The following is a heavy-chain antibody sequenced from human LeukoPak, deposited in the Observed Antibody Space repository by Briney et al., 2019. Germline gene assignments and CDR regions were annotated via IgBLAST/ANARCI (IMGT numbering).Heavy chain of an antibody. Sequence: SETLSLTCIVSGDSIISYYWSWIRQPPGKGLEWIGYIYYNGTTNYNPSLKSRVTMSVDTSRTQFSLKLSSVTAADTAFYYCARLGRADCGYYVAYDIWGQGTMVTVSS. CDR2: IYYNGTT. J-gene: IGHJ3*02. V-gene: IGHV4-59*08. D-gene: IGHD3-3*01. CDR3: ARLGRADCGYYVAYDI. CDR1: GDSIISYY.